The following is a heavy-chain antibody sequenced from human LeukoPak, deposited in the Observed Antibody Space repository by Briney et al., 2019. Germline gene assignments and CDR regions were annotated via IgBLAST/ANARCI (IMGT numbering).Heavy chain of an antibody. D-gene: IGHD2-15*01. CDR2: INPNSGGT. J-gene: IGHJ5*02. CDR3: AREGPYCSGGSCYSRWFDP. V-gene: IGHV1-2*02. CDR1: GYTFTGYY. Sequence: GASVKVSCKASGYTFTGYYMHWVRQAPGQGLEWMRWINPNSGGTNYAQKFQGRVTMTRDTSISTAYMELSRLRSDDTAVYYCAREGPYCSGGSCYSRWFDPWGQGTLVTVSS.